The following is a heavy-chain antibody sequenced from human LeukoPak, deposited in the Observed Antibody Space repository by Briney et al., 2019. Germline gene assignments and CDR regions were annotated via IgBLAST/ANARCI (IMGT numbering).Heavy chain of an antibody. CDR1: GGSLRIYY. CDR3: ARHSPSIAAVSKLTFDY. J-gene: IGHJ4*02. V-gene: IGHV4-4*09. CDR2: IYTSRST. Sequence: SETLSLTRTLSGGSLRIYYWSCIRQRPGKGLECIGYIYTSRSTNYDPSLQSRVTISLHTSKNQFSLKLSSVTAADTAVYYCARHSPSIAAVSKLTFDYWGQGTLVTVSS. D-gene: IGHD6-13*01.